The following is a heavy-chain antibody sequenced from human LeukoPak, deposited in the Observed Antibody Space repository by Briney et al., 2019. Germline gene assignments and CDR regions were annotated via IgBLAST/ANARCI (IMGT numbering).Heavy chain of an antibody. J-gene: IGHJ4*02. CDR2: ISDSGGST. D-gene: IGHD5-12*01. CDR1: GFTFSSFA. V-gene: IGHV3-23*01. CDR3: ATKRWLREDFFDY. Sequence: GGSLRLSCAASGFTFSSFALYWARQAPGKGLEWVSCISDSGGSTYYADSVNGRFTISRDNSKNTLYLQLNSLRAEDTAVYFCATKRWLREDFFDYWGQGTLVTVSS.